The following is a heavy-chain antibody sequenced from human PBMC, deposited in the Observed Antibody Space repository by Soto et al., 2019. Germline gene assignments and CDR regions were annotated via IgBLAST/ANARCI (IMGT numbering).Heavy chain of an antibody. V-gene: IGHV3-23*01. Sequence: EVQLLESWGGLVQPGESLRLSCAASGFTFSSYAMTWVRQAPGKGLEWVSSISGSGDYTYFADSVKGRFTISRDNSKETLYLQMSSLRVEDTAIYYCAKASRSHPHGWFDPLGQGTLVPVSS. J-gene: IGHJ5*02. CDR2: ISGSGDYT. CDR3: AKASRSHPHGWFDP. D-gene: IGHD2-15*01. CDR1: GFTFSSYA.